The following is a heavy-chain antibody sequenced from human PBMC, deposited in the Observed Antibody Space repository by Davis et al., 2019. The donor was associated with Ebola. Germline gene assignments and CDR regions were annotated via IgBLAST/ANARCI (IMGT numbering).Heavy chain of an antibody. CDR3: ARDGYSLNYYYYYGMDV. V-gene: IGHV3-48*04. CDR1: GFTFSSYA. J-gene: IGHJ6*02. D-gene: IGHD5-24*01. Sequence: PGGSLRLSCAASGFTFSSYAMSWVRQAPGKGLEWVSYISSSSSTIYYADSVKGRFTISRDNAKNSLYLQMNSLRAEDTALYYCARDGYSLNYYYYYGMDVWGQGTTVTVSS. CDR2: ISSSSSTI.